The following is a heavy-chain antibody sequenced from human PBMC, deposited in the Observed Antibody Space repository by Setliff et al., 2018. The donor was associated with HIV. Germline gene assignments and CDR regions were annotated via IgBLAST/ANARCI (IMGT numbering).Heavy chain of an antibody. CDR1: GGSFSGYY. CDR2: INHSGST. Sequence: PSETLSLTCAVYGGSFSGYYWSWIRQPPGKGLEWIGKINHSGSTNYTPSLESRVTMSVDTSKNQFSLKLSSVTAADTAVYYCARLGFGDYVGYFDYWGQGTLVTVSS. V-gene: IGHV4-34*01. CDR3: ARLGFGDYVGYFDY. D-gene: IGHD4-17*01. J-gene: IGHJ4*02.